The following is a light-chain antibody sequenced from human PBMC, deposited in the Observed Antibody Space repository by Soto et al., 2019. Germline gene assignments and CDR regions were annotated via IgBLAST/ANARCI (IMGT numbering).Light chain of an antibody. CDR2: GDS. J-gene: IGLJ2*01. CDR1: SSNIGAGYD. Sequence: QSVLTQPPSVSGAPGQRVTISCTGSSSNIGAGYDVHWYQQLPGTAPKVLIFGDSNRPSGVPDRFSGSKSGASASLAITGLQADDEADYYRQSYDSSLSVVVFGGGTKLTVL. V-gene: IGLV1-40*01. CDR3: QSYDSSLSVVV.